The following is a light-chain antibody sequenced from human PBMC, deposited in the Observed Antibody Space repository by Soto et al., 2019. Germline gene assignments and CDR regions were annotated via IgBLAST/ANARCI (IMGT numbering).Light chain of an antibody. Sequence: QSVLTQAPSVSGAPGQRVTFSCPGSSSNIGAGYDVHWYQQLPGTAPKLLIYENRNRPSGVPDRFSGFKSGTSASLAITGLQAEDEADYYCQSYDSSLSGYVFGSGTKVTVL. J-gene: IGLJ1*01. V-gene: IGLV1-40*01. CDR2: ENR. CDR3: QSYDSSLSGYV. CDR1: SSNIGAGYD.